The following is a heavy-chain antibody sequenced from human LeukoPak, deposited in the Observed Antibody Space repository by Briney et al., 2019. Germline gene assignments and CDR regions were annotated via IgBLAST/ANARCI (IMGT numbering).Heavy chain of an antibody. CDR1: GFTFSSYE. V-gene: IGHV3-48*03. CDR3: ARDRPSYSSSPFDY. D-gene: IGHD6-6*01. Sequence: GGSLRLSCAASGFTFSSYEMNWVRQAPGKGLEWVSYISSSGSTIYYADSVKGRFTISRDNAKNSLYLQMNSLRAEDTAVYYCARDRPSYSSSPFDYWGQGTLFTVSS. CDR2: ISSSGSTI. J-gene: IGHJ4*02.